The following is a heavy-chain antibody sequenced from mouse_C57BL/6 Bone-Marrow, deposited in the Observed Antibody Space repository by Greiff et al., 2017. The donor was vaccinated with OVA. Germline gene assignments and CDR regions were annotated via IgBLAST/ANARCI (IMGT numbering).Heavy chain of an antibody. J-gene: IGHJ3*01. V-gene: IGHV1-82*01. CDR2: IYPGDGGT. CDR3: GGSWGFAY. CDR1: GYAFSSSW. Sequence: VQLQQSGPELVQPGASVKISCKASGYAFSSSWMNWVKQRPGKGLEWIGRIYPGDGGTNYNGKFKSKATLTVDKSSSTAYMQHSSLTSEDSAVYYYGGSWGFAYWGQGTLVTVSA.